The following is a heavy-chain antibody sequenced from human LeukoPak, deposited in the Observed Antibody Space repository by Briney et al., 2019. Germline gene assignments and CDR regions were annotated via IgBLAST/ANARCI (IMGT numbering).Heavy chain of an antibody. CDR2: ISGSGGST. CDR3: AKDPFSRSTYYDFWSGYQTGSYNWFDP. CDR1: GFTFSSYA. Sequence: PGGSLRLSCAASGFTFSSYAMSWVRQAPGKGLEWVSAISGSGGSTYYADSVKGRFTISRDNSKNTLYLQMNSLRAEDTAVYYCAKDPFSRSTYYDFWSGYQTGSYNWFDPWGQGTLVTVSS. D-gene: IGHD3-3*01. J-gene: IGHJ5*02. V-gene: IGHV3-23*01.